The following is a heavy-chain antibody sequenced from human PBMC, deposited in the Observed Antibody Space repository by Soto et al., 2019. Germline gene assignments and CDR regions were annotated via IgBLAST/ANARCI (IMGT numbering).Heavy chain of an antibody. CDR1: GGSISSSSYY. J-gene: IGHJ4*02. CDR3: ARDRNWQLDDC. V-gene: IGHV4-39*02. D-gene: IGHD1-1*01. CDR2: IYYSGST. Sequence: PSETLSLTCTVSGGSISSSSYYWGWIRQPPGKGLEWIGSIYYSGSTYYNPSLKSRVTISVDTSKNQFSLKLSSVTAADTAVYYCARDRNWQLDDCWGQGTLVTVSS.